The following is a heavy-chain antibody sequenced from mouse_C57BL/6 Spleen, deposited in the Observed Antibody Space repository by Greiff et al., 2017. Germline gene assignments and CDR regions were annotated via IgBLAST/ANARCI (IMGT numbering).Heavy chain of an antibody. J-gene: IGHJ1*03. CDR3: ARGGPYWYFDV. Sequence: QVQLQQPGAELVKPGASVKLSCKASGYTFTSYWMHWVKQRPGQGLEWIGMIHPTSGSTNYNEKFKSKATLTVDKSSSTAYMQLSSLTSEDSAVYYCARGGPYWYFDVWGTGTTVTVSS. CDR2: IHPTSGST. CDR1: GYTFTSYW. V-gene: IGHV1-64*01.